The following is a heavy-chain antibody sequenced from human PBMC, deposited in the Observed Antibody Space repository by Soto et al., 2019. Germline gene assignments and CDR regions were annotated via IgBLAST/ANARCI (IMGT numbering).Heavy chain of an antibody. Sequence: SQTLSLTCAISGDSVSSNSAAWNLIRQCPSRGLEWLGRTYYRSKWYNDYAVSVKSRITINPDTSKNQFSLQLNSVTPEDTAVYYCAREVRGYVEGGFDYWGQGTLVTVSS. CDR2: TYYRSKWYN. CDR1: GDSVSSNSAA. CDR3: AREVRGYVEGGFDY. J-gene: IGHJ4*02. D-gene: IGHD5-12*01. V-gene: IGHV6-1*01.